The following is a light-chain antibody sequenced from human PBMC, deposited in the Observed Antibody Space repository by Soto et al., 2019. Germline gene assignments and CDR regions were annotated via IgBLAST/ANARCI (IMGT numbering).Light chain of an antibody. CDR1: QSVSNY. CDR2: GAS. J-gene: IGKJ1*01. Sequence: EIVLTQSPGTLSLSPGERATLSCRASQSVSNYVAWYQRKPGQAPRLLIYGASSRATGIPDRFSGSGSATDFTLTISRLEPEDFAVYYCHQYGGSPQTFGQGTKVDVK. CDR3: HQYGGSPQT. V-gene: IGKV3-20*01.